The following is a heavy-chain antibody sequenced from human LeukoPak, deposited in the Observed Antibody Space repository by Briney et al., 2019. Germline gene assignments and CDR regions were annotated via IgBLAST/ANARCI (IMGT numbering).Heavy chain of an antibody. V-gene: IGHV4-38-2*02. D-gene: IGHD3-16*01. J-gene: IGHJ3*02. Sequence: PSETLSLTCTVSGYSISSGYYWGWIRQPPGKGLEWIGSIYHSGSTYYNPSLKSRVTISVDTSKNQFSLKLSSVTAADTAVYYCASYTDAFDIWGQGTMVTVSS. CDR1: GYSISSGYY. CDR2: IYHSGST. CDR3: ASYTDAFDI.